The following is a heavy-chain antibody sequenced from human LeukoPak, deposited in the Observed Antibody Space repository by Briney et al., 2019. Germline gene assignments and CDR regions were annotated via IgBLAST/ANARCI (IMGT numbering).Heavy chain of an antibody. CDR2: ISGRGTDT. J-gene: IGHJ4*02. Sequence: GGSLRLSCVVSGFEFSIHDMSWGRQAPGKGPEWVSSISGRGTDTYYRDSVKGRSTISRDTSKNTLYMQMNNLRVEDTALYYCVKGFHFDWWGQGTLVTVSS. CDR1: GFEFSIHD. V-gene: IGHV3-23*01. CDR3: VKGFHFDW.